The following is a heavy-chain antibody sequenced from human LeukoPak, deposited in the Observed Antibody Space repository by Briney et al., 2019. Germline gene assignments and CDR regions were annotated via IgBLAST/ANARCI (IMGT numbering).Heavy chain of an antibody. Sequence: GGSLRLSCAASGFTFSSYAMSWVRQAPGKGLEWVSAISVSGGSTYYADSVKGRFTISRDNSKNTLYLQMNSLRAEDTAVYYSAKGDIVHYDYYFDYWGQGTLVTVSS. CDR1: GFTFSSYA. CDR2: ISVSGGST. CDR3: AKGDIVHYDYYFDY. V-gene: IGHV3-23*01. D-gene: IGHD2-15*01. J-gene: IGHJ4*02.